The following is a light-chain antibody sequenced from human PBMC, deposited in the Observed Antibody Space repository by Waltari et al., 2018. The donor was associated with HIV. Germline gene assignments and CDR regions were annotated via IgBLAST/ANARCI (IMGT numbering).Light chain of an antibody. CDR3: QQYYSTPRT. J-gene: IGKJ4*01. Sequence: DIVMTQSPDSLAVSLGERATINCKSSQSVLYSSNNKNYLAWYQQKPGQPPKLLIYWASPRESGVPDRFSGSGSGTDFTLTISSLQAEDVAVYYCQQYYSTPRTFGGGTKVEIK. V-gene: IGKV4-1*01. CDR1: QSVLYSSNNKNY. CDR2: WAS.